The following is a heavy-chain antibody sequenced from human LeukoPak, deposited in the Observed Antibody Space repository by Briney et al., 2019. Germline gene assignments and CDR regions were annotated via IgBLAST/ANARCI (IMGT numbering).Heavy chain of an antibody. V-gene: IGHV1-18*01. Sequence: GASVKVSCKASGYTFTSYGISWVRQAPGQGLEWMGWISAYNGNTNYAQKLQGRVTMTTDTSTSTGYMEMRSLRSDDPAVYYCARFHRPNVGAPRLHDAFDIWGQGTMVTVSS. D-gene: IGHD1-26*01. J-gene: IGHJ3*02. CDR3: ARFHRPNVGAPRLHDAFDI. CDR1: GYTFTSYG. CDR2: ISAYNGNT.